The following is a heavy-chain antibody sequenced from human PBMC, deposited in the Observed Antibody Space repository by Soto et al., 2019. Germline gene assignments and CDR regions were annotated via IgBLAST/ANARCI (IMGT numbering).Heavy chain of an antibody. V-gene: IGHV3-23*01. CDR3: AKDLHSRPLLLPY. D-gene: IGHD1-26*01. CDR1: GFTFSSYA. Sequence: GGSLRLSCAASGFTFSSYAMSWARQAPGKGLEWVSVLSGSGGSTYYADSVKGRFTISRDNSKNTLYLQMNSLRAEDTAVYYGAKDLHSRPLLLPYWGQGTVVPVDS. CDR2: LSGSGGST. J-gene: IGHJ4*02.